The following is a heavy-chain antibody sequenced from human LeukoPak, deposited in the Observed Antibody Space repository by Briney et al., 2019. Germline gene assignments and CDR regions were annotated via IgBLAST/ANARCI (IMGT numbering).Heavy chain of an antibody. CDR3: ARDYSSGWYYVEWFDP. V-gene: IGHV4-4*07. CDR1: GGSISSYY. CDR2: IYTSGST. Sequence: PSETPSLTCTVSGGSISSYYWSWIRQPAGKGLEWIGRIYTSGSTNYNPSLKSRVTMSVDTSKNQISLKLSSATAADTAVYYCARDYSSGWYYVEWFDPWGQGTLVTVSS. J-gene: IGHJ5*02. D-gene: IGHD6-19*01.